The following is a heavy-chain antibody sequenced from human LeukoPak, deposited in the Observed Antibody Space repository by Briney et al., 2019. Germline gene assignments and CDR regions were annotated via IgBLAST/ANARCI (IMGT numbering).Heavy chain of an antibody. D-gene: IGHD6-19*01. J-gene: IGHJ3*02. V-gene: IGHV1-2*02. CDR1: GYTFTGYY. CDR3: AQEVRLGIAVTGQGRDDAFDI. Sequence: ASVKVSCKASGYTFTGYYMHWVRQAPGQGLEWMGWINPNSGGTNYAQKFQGRVTMTRDTSISTAYMELSSLRSEDTAVYYCAQEVRLGIAVTGQGRDDAFDIWGQGTMVTVSS. CDR2: INPNSGGT.